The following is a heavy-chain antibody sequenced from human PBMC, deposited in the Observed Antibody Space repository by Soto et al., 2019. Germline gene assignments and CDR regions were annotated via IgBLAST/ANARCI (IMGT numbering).Heavy chain of an antibody. V-gene: IGHV1-18*01. CDR3: AREGVATYYYYGMDV. J-gene: IGHJ6*02. CDR1: GYTFTRSG. Sequence: QVQLVQSGAEVKRPGASVKFSCKASGYTFTRSGISWLRQAPGQGPAWMGGISSYKGDTNYAQTFQGRVTMTTDTSTSTAYMELRSLRSDDTAVYYCAREGVATYYYYGMDVWGQGTPVTVSS. D-gene: IGHD5-12*01. CDR2: ISSYKGDT.